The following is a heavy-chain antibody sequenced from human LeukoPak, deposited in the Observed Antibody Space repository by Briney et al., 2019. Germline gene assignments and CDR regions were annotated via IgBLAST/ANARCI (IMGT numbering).Heavy chain of an antibody. CDR3: ARAVVVVPAAIGDNWFDP. D-gene: IGHD2-2*02. J-gene: IGHJ5*02. V-gene: IGHV1-18*01. CDR1: GYTFTSYG. Sequence: ASVTVSCKASGYTFTSYGISWVRQAPGQGLEWMGWISAYNGNTNYAQKLRGRVTMTTDTSTSTAYMELRSLRSDDTAVYYCARAVVVVPAAIGDNWFDPWGQGTLVTVSS. CDR2: ISAYNGNT.